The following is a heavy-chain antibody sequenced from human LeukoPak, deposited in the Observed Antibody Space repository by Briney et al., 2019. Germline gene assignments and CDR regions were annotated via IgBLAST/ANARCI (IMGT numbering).Heavy chain of an antibody. CDR2: INGDGSNT. J-gene: IGHJ5*02. V-gene: IGHV3-74*03. Sequence: GGSLRLSCAASGFTFSSHWMHWVRQAPGKGLVWVSRINGDGSNTTYADSVKGRFTISRDNAENSVYLQMNSLRGEDTAIYFCARERAYCGGAKCSLDLWGQGTLVTVSS. CDR1: GFTFSSHW. CDR3: ARERAYCGGAKCSLDL. D-gene: IGHD2-21*01.